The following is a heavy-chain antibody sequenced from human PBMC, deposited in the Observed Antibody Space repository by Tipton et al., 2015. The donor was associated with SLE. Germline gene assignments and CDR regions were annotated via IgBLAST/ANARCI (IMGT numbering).Heavy chain of an antibody. J-gene: IGHJ4*02. Sequence: TLSLTCTVSGASLSSFFWAWIRQPPGKGLEWIGEINHSGNTNFNPSLGSRVTVSVDTSNNQFSLRLSSVTAADTAVYYCARRIGDRFDYWGQGTLVTVSS. CDR1: GASLSSFF. D-gene: IGHD3-16*01. CDR2: INHSGNT. CDR3: ARRIGDRFDY. V-gene: IGHV4-34*01.